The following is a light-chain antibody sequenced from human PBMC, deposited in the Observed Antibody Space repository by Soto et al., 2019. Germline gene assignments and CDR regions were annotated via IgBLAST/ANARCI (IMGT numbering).Light chain of an antibody. Sequence: EIVLTQSPGTLSLSPGDRATLSCRASQTVEKNYLAWYQQKPGQAPRLLVDDASRRAAGIPDRFSGSGSGTEFTLTISSLEPEDFAVYYCQPCAPSPRTFGRGPEVEVK. J-gene: IGKJ1*01. CDR2: DAS. CDR3: QPCAPSPRT. CDR1: QTVEKNY. V-gene: IGKV3-20*01.